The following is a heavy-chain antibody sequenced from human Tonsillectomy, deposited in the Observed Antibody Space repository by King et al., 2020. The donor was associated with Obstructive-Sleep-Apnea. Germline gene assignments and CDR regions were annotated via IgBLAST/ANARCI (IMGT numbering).Heavy chain of an antibody. D-gene: IGHD6-13*01. CDR3: AKEGLRYRKQLAYNWFDP. V-gene: IGHV3-23*04. CDR2: ISGSGGST. J-gene: IGHJ5*02. CDR1: GFTFSSYA. Sequence: EVQLVESGGGLVQPGGSLRLSCAASGFTFSSYAMSWVRQAPGRGLEWVSAISGSGGSTYYADSVKGRFTISRDNSKNTLYLQMNSLRAEDTAVYYCAKEGLRYRKQLAYNWFDPWGQGTLVTVSS.